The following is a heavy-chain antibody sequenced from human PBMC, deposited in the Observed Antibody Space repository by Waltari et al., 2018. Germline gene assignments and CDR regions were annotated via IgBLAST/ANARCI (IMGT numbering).Heavy chain of an antibody. D-gene: IGHD6-19*01. J-gene: IGHJ4*02. CDR3: ARDLTCWSSGCGDY. CDR2: IKQDGREK. V-gene: IGHV3-7*01. Sequence: EVQLVESGGGLVQPGGSLRLSCAASGFTFSSYWMSWVRQAPGKGLEWVSNIKQDGREKYYVDSVKGRFTISRDNAKNSLYLQMNSLRAEDTAVYYCARDLTCWSSGCGDYWGQGTLVTVSS. CDR1: GFTFSSYW.